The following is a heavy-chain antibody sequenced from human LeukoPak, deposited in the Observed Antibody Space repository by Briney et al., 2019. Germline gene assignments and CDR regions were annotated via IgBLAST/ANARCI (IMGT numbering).Heavy chain of an antibody. J-gene: IGHJ4*02. V-gene: IGHV6-1*01. Sequence: SRTLSLTCAISGDSVSNDRASWGWIRQSPSRGLEWLGRTYYRSQWFDDYAPSLRSRITMNPDTSKNQFSLQLTSVTPEDTAVYYCVRIRGLGLFDYWGQGTLVTVSS. CDR2: TYYRSQWFD. D-gene: IGHD1-26*01. CDR1: GDSVSNDRAS. CDR3: VRIRGLGLFDY.